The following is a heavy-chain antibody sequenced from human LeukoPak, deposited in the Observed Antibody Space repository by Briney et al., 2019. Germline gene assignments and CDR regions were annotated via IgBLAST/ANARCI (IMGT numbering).Heavy chain of an antibody. D-gene: IGHD1-14*01. J-gene: IGHJ5*02. CDR1: GYSISSGYY. Sequence: SETLSLTCAVSGYSISSGYYWGWIRQPPGKGLEWTGSIYHSGSTYYNPSLKSRVTISVDTSKNQFSLKLSSVTAADTAVYYCARHCGNLDWFDPWGQGTLVTVSS. CDR2: IYHSGST. V-gene: IGHV4-38-2*01. CDR3: ARHCGNLDWFDP.